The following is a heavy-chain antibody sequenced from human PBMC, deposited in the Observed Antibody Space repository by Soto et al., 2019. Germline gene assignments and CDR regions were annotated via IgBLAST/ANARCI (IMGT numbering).Heavy chain of an antibody. CDR3: AAGSIRRSGSLDWFDP. Sequence: SVKVSCKASGFTFTSSAVRWVRQARGQRLEWIGWIVVGSGNTNYAQKFQERVTITRDMSTSTAYMELSSLRSEDTAVYYCAAGSIRRSGSLDWFDPWGQGTLVTVSS. CDR2: IVVGSGNT. CDR1: GFTFTSSA. J-gene: IGHJ5*02. D-gene: IGHD3-10*01. V-gene: IGHV1-58*01.